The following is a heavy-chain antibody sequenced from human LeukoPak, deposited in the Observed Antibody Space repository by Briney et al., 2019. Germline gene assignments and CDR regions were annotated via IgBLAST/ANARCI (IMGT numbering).Heavy chain of an antibody. D-gene: IGHD5-24*01. CDR2: ISAYNGNT. Sequence: ASVKVSCKASGYTFTSYGISWVRQAPGQGLEWMGWISAYNGNTNYAQKLQGRVTMTTDTSTSTAYMELRSLRSDDTAVYYCARDQGEGDGYNLIGPHSLDAFDIWGQGTMVTVSS. V-gene: IGHV1-18*01. CDR3: ARDQGEGDGYNLIGPHSLDAFDI. CDR1: GYTFTSYG. J-gene: IGHJ3*02.